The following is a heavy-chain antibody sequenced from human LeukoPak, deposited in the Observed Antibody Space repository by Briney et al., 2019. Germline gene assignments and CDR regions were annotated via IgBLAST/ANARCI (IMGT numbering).Heavy chain of an antibody. CDR2: FDPEDGET. Sequence: GASVKVSCKVSGYTLTELSMHWVRQAPGKGLEWMGGFDPEDGETIYAQKFQGRVTMTEDTSTDTAYMELSSLRSEDTAVYYCATDPRYYDSSGYPGNWFDPWGQGTLVTVSS. D-gene: IGHD3-22*01. V-gene: IGHV1-24*01. CDR1: GYTLTELS. CDR3: ATDPRYYDSSGYPGNWFDP. J-gene: IGHJ5*02.